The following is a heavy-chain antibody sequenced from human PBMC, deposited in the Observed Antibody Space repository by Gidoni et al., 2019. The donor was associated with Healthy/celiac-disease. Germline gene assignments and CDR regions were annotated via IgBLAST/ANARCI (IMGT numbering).Heavy chain of an antibody. D-gene: IGHD4-17*01. CDR1: GFTFSNAW. CDR3: TFKAVTTYSREFDY. Sequence: SCAASGFTFSNAWMSWVRQAPGKGLEWVGRIKSKTDGGTTDYAAPVKGRFTISRDDSKNTLYLQMNSLKTEDTAVYYCTFKAVTTYSREFDYWGQGTLVTVSS. V-gene: IGHV3-15*01. CDR2: IKSKTDGGTT. J-gene: IGHJ4*02.